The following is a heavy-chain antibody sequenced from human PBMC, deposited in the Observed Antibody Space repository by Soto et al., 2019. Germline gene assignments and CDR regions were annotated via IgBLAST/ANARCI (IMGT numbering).Heavy chain of an antibody. CDR1: GGSFSGYY. D-gene: IGHD3-10*01. CDR3: ARARTYYYGSGSPQNYYYMDV. V-gene: IGHV4-34*01. J-gene: IGHJ6*03. Sequence: SETLSLTCAVYGGSFSGYYWSWIRQPPGKGQEWIGEINHSGSTNHNPSLKSRVTISVDTSKNQFSLKLSSVTAADTAVYYCARARTYYYGSGSPQNYYYMDVWGKGTTVTVSS. CDR2: INHSGST.